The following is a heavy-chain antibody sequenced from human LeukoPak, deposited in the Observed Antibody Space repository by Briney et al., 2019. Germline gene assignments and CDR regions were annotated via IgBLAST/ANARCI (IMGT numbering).Heavy chain of an antibody. CDR3: AKVEATYGSGSYYPWVY. Sequence: GGSLRLSCAASGFSFRSSAMSWVRQAPGKGPEWVSAISGSGDSTYYAGSVKGRFTISRDNSKNTLYLQMNSLRAEDTAVYYCAKVEATYGSGSYYPWVYWGQGTLVTVSS. J-gene: IGHJ4*02. D-gene: IGHD3-10*01. V-gene: IGHV3-23*01. CDR2: ISGSGDST. CDR1: GFSFRSSA.